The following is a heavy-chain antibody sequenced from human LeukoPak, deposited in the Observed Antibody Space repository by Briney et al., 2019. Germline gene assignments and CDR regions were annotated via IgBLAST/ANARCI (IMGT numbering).Heavy chain of an antibody. CDR2: ICPDGTVT. CDR3: ATDKYCTPTDCLHGRFYFDN. J-gene: IGHJ4*02. D-gene: IGHD2-8*01. Sequence: PGGSLRLSCAASGFTFSTYCMHWVRQAPGKGPMWVSRICPDGTVTNYADSVKGRFTISRDNSKNTLSLQVNTLRVGDTAVYYCATDKYCTPTDCLHGRFYFDNWGQGTLVTVSS. CDR1: GFTFSTYC. V-gene: IGHV3-74*01.